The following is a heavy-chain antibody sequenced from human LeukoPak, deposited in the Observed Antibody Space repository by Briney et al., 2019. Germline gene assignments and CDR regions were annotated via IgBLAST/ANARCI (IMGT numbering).Heavy chain of an antibody. J-gene: IGHJ5*02. Sequence: PGGSLRLSCAASGFTFSSYEMNWVRQAPGKGLEWVSYISSSGSTIYYADSVKGRFTISRDNAKNSLYLQMNSLRAEDTAVYYCARHRCSGGSCYPMNWFDPWGQGTLVTVSS. CDR1: GFTFSSYE. D-gene: IGHD2-15*01. V-gene: IGHV3-48*03. CDR2: ISSSGSTI. CDR3: ARHRCSGGSCYPMNWFDP.